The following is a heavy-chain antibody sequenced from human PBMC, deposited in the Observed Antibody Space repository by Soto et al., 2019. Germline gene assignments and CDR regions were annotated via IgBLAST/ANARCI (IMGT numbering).Heavy chain of an antibody. CDR1: GAYILPYY. CDR3: ARGGGSPYHNHEFAF. CDR2: VSSTGST. Sequence: PSETRSLTCTVSGAYILPYYCIWICQSPGKGLEWIVSVSSTGSTVYNPSLTSRVTVSLDTSKNQFSLTLNSVTAADTAVYLCARGGGSPYHNHEFAFWGQGTLVT. D-gene: IGHD6-13*01. V-gene: IGHV4-59*01. J-gene: IGHJ4*02.